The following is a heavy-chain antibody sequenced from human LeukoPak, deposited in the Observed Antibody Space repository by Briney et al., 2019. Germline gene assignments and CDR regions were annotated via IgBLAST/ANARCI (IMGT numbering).Heavy chain of an antibody. CDR2: INPNSDGT. V-gene: IGHV1-2*02. D-gene: IGHD2-15*01. J-gene: IGHJ3*02. Sequence: RASVKVSCKASGYTFTGYYMHWVRQAPGQGLEWMGWINPNSDGTNYAQKFQGRVTMTRDTSISTAYMELSRLRSDDTAVYYCASIGPFNGFDIWGQGTMVTVSS. CDR3: ASIGPFNGFDI. CDR1: GYTFTGYY.